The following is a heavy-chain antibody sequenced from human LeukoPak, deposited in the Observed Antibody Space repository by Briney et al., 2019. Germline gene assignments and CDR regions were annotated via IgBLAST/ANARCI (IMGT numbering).Heavy chain of an antibody. CDR3: ARDLGNFGSGTSYYDY. CDR2: IWYDGSKR. J-gene: IGHJ4*02. CDR1: GFTFSSYA. V-gene: IGHV3-33*08. D-gene: IGHD3-10*01. Sequence: PGGSLRLSCAASGFTFSSYAMHWVRQAPGKGLEWMALIWYDGSKRYYADSVQGRFTISRDDSKNTLFLQMNSLRAEDTAVYYCARDLGNFGSGTSYYDYWGQGTLVTVSS.